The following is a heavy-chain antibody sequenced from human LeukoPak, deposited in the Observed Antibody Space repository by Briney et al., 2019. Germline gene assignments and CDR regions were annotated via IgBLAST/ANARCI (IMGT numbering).Heavy chain of an antibody. CDR3: ARDAGGSGRLYYYGMDV. D-gene: IGHD3-10*01. J-gene: IGHJ6*02. CDR1: GGSISSYY. Sequence: SETLSLTCTVSGGSISSYYWSWIRQPPGKGLEWIGCIYYSGSTNYNPSLKSRVTISVDTSKNQFSLKLSSVTAADTAVYYCARDAGGSGRLYYYGMDVWGQGTTVTVSS. CDR2: IYYSGST. V-gene: IGHV4-59*01.